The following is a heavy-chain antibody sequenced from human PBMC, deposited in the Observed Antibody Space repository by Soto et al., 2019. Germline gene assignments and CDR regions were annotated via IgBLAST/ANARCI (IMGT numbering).Heavy chain of an antibody. CDR1: GFTFDDYT. V-gene: IGHV3-43*01. CDR3: AKDMGGEAYYYYGMDV. Sequence: GGSLRLSCAASGFTFDDYTMHWVRQAPGKGLEWVSLISWDGGSTYYADSVKGRFTISRDNSKNSLYLQMNSLRTEDTALYYCAKDMGGEAYYYYGMDVWGQGTTVTVSS. D-gene: IGHD3-16*01. J-gene: IGHJ6*02. CDR2: ISWDGGST.